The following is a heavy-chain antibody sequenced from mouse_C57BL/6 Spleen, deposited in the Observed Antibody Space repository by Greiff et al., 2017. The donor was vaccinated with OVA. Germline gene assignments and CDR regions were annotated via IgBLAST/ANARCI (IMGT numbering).Heavy chain of an antibody. CDR3: ARRPDYYGSSYGAMDY. D-gene: IGHD1-1*01. Sequence: EVKLMESGGDLVKPGGSLKLSCAASGFTFSSYGMSWVRQTPDKRLEWVATISSGGSYTYYPESVQGRIPISRDHAETTLYLQMSSLKSEYTAMYYCARRPDYYGSSYGAMDYWGQGTSVTVSS. J-gene: IGHJ4*01. CDR1: GFTFSSYG. CDR2: ISSGGSYT. V-gene: IGHV5-6*02.